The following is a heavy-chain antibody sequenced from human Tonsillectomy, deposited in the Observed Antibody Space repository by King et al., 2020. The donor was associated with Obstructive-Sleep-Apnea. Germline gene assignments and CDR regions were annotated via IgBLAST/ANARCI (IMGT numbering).Heavy chain of an antibody. V-gene: IGHV4-39*07. D-gene: IGHD2-2*01. J-gene: IGHJ6*02. CDR1: GGSISSSSYY. CDR3: AREGDIVVVPAANMDV. Sequence: LQLQESGPGLVKPSETLSLTYTVSGGSISSSSYYWGWIRQPPGKGLEWIGSIYYSGSTYYNPSLKSRVTISVDTSKNQFSLKLSSVTAADTAVYYCAREGDIVVVPAANMDVWGQGTTVTVSS. CDR2: IYYSGST.